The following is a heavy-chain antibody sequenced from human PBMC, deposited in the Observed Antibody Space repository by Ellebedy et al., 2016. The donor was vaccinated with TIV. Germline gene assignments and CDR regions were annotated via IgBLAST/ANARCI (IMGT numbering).Heavy chain of an antibody. V-gene: IGHV4-61*02. CDR2: IYTSGST. J-gene: IGHJ5*02. Sequence: SETLSLXXTVSGGSISSGSYYWSWIRQPAGKGLEWIGRIYTSGSTNYNPSLKSRVTMSVDTSKNQFSLKLSSVTAADTAVYYCAREGDHYDSRPPNWFDPWGQGTLVTVSS. D-gene: IGHD3-3*01. CDR3: AREGDHYDSRPPNWFDP. CDR1: GGSISSGSYY.